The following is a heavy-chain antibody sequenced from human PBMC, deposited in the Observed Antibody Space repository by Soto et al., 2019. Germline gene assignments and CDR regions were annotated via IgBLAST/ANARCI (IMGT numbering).Heavy chain of an antibody. CDR1: GGTFSSYT. Sequence: ASVKVSCKASGGTFSSYTISWVRQAPGQGLEWMGRIIPILGIANYAQKFQGRVTITADKSTSTAYMELSSLRSEDTAVYYCARDLRPITDPNYYGMDVWGQGTTVTVSS. J-gene: IGHJ6*02. V-gene: IGHV1-69*04. CDR3: ARDLRPITDPNYYGMDV. D-gene: IGHD3-10*01. CDR2: IIPILGIA.